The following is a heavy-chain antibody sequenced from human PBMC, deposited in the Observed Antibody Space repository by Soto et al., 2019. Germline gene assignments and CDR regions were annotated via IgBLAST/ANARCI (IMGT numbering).Heavy chain of an antibody. J-gene: IGHJ4*02. Sequence: GGSLRLSCAASGFIFSSYSMNWVRQAPGKGLEWVSYISSSSSTIYYADSVKGRFTISRDNAKNSLYLQMNSLRDEDTAVYYCARDCGGSYTPWCFDYWGQGTLVTVSS. CDR1: GFIFSSYS. CDR3: ARDCGGSYTPWCFDY. D-gene: IGHD1-26*01. CDR2: ISSSSSTI. V-gene: IGHV3-48*02.